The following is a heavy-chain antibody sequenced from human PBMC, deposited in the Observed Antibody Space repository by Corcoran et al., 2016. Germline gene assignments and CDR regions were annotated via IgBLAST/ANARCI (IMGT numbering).Heavy chain of an antibody. CDR1: GYTFTSYA. D-gene: IGHD1-26*01. CDR2: INAGNGNT. J-gene: IGHJ4*02. Sequence: QVQLVQSGAEVKKPGASVKVSCKASGYTFTSYAMHWVRQAPGQRLEWMGWINAGNGNTKYSQKFQGRVTITRDTSASTAYMELSSLSSEDTAVYYCARAGWGAPNDYWGQGTLVTVSS. V-gene: IGHV1-3*01. CDR3: ARAGWGAPNDY.